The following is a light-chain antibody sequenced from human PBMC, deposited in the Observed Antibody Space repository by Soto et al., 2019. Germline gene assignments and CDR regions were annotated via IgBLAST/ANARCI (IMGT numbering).Light chain of an antibody. V-gene: IGLV2-14*01. J-gene: IGLJ2*01. CDR1: SSDVGGYNY. CDR2: DVS. Sequence: QSALTQPASVSGSPGQSITISCTGTSSDVGGYNYVSWYQQLPGKAPKLMIYDVSNRPSGVSNRFSGSKSGNTASLTISGLQAEDEADYYCSSYTSSSTSLVFGGGTKLTVL. CDR3: SSYTSSSTSLV.